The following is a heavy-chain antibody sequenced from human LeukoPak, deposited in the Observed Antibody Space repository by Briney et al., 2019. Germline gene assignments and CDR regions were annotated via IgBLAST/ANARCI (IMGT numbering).Heavy chain of an antibody. Sequence: PSETLSLTCTVSGGSISSSNYYWGWIRQPPGKGLEWIGSIYYSGSTNYNPSLKSRVTISVDTSKNQFSLKLSSVTAADTAVFYCARESRARFGEFNYFDYWGQGTLVTVSS. CDR1: GGSISSSNYY. V-gene: IGHV4-39*07. D-gene: IGHD3-10*01. CDR3: ARESRARFGEFNYFDY. CDR2: IYYSGST. J-gene: IGHJ4*02.